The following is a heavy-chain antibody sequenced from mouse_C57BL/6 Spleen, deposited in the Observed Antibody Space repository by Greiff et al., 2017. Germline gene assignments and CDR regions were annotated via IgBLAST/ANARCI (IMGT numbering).Heavy chain of an antibody. CDR1: GYTFTSYW. CDR3: ARGGIYDGYYGAY. J-gene: IGHJ3*01. Sequence: QVQLQQPGAELVRPGSSVKLSCKASGYTFTSYWMDWVKQRPGQGLEWIGNIYPSDSETHYNQKFKDKATLTVDKSSSTAYMQLSSLTSEDSAVYYCARGGIYDGYYGAYWGQGTLVTVSA. V-gene: IGHV1-61*01. D-gene: IGHD2-3*01. CDR2: IYPSDSET.